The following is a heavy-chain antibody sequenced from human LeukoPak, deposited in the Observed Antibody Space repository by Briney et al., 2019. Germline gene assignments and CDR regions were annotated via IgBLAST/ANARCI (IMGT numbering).Heavy chain of an antibody. CDR3: AREYCSSTSCYGFFDY. V-gene: IGHV4-39*07. D-gene: IGHD2-2*01. J-gene: IGHJ4*02. Sequence: SETLSLTCTVSGGSISSSSYYWGWIRQPPGKGLEWIGSIYYSGSTNYNPSLKSRVTMSVDTSKNQFSLKLSSVTAADTAVYYCAREYCSSTSCYGFFDYWGQGTLVTVSS. CDR2: IYYSGST. CDR1: GGSISSSSYY.